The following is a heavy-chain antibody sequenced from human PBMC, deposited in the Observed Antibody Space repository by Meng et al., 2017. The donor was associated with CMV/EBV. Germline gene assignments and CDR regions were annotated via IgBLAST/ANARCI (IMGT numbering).Heavy chain of an antibody. J-gene: IGHJ6*02. Sequence: ASVKVSCKASGYTFTGYYMHWVRQAPGQGFEWMGWINPNSGGTNYAQKFQGRVTMTRDTSISTAYMELSRLGSDDTAVYYCARDYTDTYGMDVWGQGTTVTVSS. D-gene: IGHD2-2*02. CDR3: ARDYTDTYGMDV. CDR2: INPNSGGT. CDR1: GYTFTGYY. V-gene: IGHV1-2*02.